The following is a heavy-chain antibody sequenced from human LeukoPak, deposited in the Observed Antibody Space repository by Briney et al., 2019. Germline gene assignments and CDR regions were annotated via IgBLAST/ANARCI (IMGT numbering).Heavy chain of an antibody. Sequence: GGSLRLSCAASGFTFSSYWMSWVRQAPGKGLEWVANIKQDGSEKYYVDSVKGRFTISRDNAKNSLYLQMNSLRAEDTAVYYCARFYSSSWADYFDYWGQGTLVTVSS. CDR2: IKQDGSEK. V-gene: IGHV3-7*01. CDR1: GFTFSSYW. D-gene: IGHD6-13*01. CDR3: ARFYSSSWADYFDY. J-gene: IGHJ4*02.